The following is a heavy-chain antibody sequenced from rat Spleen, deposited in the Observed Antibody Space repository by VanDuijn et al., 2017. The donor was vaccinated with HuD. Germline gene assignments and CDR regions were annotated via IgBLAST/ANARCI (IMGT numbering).Heavy chain of an antibody. CDR3: ARHGIYNNYGWFAY. J-gene: IGHJ3*01. D-gene: IGHD1-10*01. Sequence: EVRLVESGGGLVRPGGSLKVSCEASGFIFRNYDMVWVRQAPTKGLEWVATISYDGSSTYYLDSVKGRFTISRDNAKSTLYLQMDSLRSEDTARYYCARHGIYNNYGWFAYWGQGTLVTVSS. CDR1: GFIFRNYD. CDR2: ISYDGSST. V-gene: IGHV5-29*01.